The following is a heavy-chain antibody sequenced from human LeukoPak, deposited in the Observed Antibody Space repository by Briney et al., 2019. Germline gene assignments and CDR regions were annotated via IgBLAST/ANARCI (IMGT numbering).Heavy chain of an antibody. J-gene: IGHJ5*02. V-gene: IGHV4-34*01. CDR2: INLTGNT. Sequence: PSETLSLTCAVDGGSFSGFYWSWVRQTPGKGLEWIGDINLTGNTNYNPSLTDYNPSLKSRVTISVDTSKNQFSLKLSSVTAADTAVYYCARQGLRMSISWTWFDPWGQGTLVTVSS. D-gene: IGHD1-1*01. CDR3: ARQGLRMSISWTWFDP. CDR1: GGSFSGFY.